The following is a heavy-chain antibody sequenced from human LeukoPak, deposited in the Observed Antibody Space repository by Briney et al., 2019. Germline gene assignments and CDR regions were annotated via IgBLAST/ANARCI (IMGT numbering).Heavy chain of an antibody. CDR1: GYTFTGYY. D-gene: IGHD1-1*01. J-gene: IGHJ4*02. CDR3: ARDKGTTPGDY. V-gene: IGHV1-18*04. Sequence: ASVKVSCKASGYTFTGYYMHWVRQAPGQGLEWMGWISAYNGNTNYAQKLQGRVTMTTDTSTSTAYMELRSLRSDDTAVYYCARDKGTTPGDYWGQGTLVTVSS. CDR2: ISAYNGNT.